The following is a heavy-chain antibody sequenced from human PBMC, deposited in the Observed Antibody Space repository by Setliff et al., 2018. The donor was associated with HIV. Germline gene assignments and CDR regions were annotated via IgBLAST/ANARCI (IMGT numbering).Heavy chain of an antibody. CDR3: ARVGQQQLVLNDAFDI. CDR2: IYYSGST. V-gene: IGHV4-59*12. Sequence: PSETLSLTCTVSGGSISSYYWSWIRQPPGKGLEWIGYIYYSGSTNYNPSLKSRVTISVDASKNQFPLKLSSVTAADTAVYYCARVGQQQLVLNDAFDIWGQGTMVTVSS. CDR1: GGSISSYY. J-gene: IGHJ3*02. D-gene: IGHD6-13*01.